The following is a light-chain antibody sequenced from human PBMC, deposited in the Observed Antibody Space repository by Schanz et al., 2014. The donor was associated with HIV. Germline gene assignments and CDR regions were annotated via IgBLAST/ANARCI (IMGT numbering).Light chain of an antibody. Sequence: EIVLTQSPGSLSLSPGERATLSCRASQSVSSSYLAWYQQKPAQAPRLLIYGTSSRATGIPARFSGSGSGTDFTLTISRLEPEDFAIYYCQQYDSSTWTFGQGTKVEI. J-gene: IGKJ1*01. CDR2: GTS. CDR3: QQYDSSTWT. V-gene: IGKV3-20*01. CDR1: QSVSSSY.